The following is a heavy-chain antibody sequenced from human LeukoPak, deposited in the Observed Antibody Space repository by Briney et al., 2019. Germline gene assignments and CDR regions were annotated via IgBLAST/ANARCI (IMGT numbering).Heavy chain of an antibody. CDR3: ASTVTTSSYYYYCYIVV. D-gene: IGHD4-17*01. CDR1: GGSISSYY. Sequence: SETLSLTCTVSGGSISSYYWSWIRQPPGKGLEWIGYIYYSGSTNYNPSLKSRVTISVDTSKNHFSLKLTSVTAADTAVYYCASTVTTSSYYYYCYIVVWRKGTTVTVPS. J-gene: IGHJ6*03. V-gene: IGHV4-59*08. CDR2: IYYSGST.